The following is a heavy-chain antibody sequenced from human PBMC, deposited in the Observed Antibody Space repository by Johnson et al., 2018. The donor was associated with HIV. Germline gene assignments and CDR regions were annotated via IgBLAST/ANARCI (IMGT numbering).Heavy chain of an antibody. Sequence: HVQLVESGGGLVQPGGSLRLSCAASGFTFSSYAMHWVRQAPGKGLEWVAVISYDGSNKYYADSVKGRFTISRDNSTNTLYLQMNSLRAEDTAVYYCARDTWVLSYAFDIWGQGTMVTVSS. CDR2: ISYDGSNK. CDR1: GFTFSSYA. J-gene: IGHJ3*02. CDR3: ARDTWVLSYAFDI. D-gene: IGHD2-8*01. V-gene: IGHV3-30*04.